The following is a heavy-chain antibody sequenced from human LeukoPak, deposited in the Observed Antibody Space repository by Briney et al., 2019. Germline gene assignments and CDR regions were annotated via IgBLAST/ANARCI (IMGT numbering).Heavy chain of an antibody. D-gene: IGHD3-22*01. CDR3: ARGRKTYYYDSSGYYCDY. Sequence: SETLSLTCTVSGGSINNYYWSWIRQPAGKGLEWIGRIYTSGSTNYNPSLKSRVTMSVDTSKNQFSLKLSSVTAADTAFYYCARGRKTYYYDSSGYYCDYWGQGTLVTVSS. CDR2: IYTSGST. V-gene: IGHV4-4*07. J-gene: IGHJ4*02. CDR1: GGSINNYY.